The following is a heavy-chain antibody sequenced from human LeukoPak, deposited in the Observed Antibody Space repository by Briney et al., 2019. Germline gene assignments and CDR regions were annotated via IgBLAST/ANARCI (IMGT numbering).Heavy chain of an antibody. J-gene: IGHJ4*02. CDR3: AREAYNWNYFDY. D-gene: IGHD1-20*01. Sequence: ASVKVSCKASGGTFSSYAISWVRQAPGQGLEWMGRIIPIFGTANYAQKFQGRVTITTDESTSTAYMELSSLRSEDTAVYYCAREAYNWNYFDYWGQGTLVTVSS. V-gene: IGHV1-69*05. CDR2: IIPIFGTA. CDR1: GGTFSSYA.